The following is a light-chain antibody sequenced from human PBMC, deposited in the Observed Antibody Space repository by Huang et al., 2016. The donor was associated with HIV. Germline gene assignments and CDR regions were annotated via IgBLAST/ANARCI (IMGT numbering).Light chain of an antibody. CDR1: QSLLPRNGNNY. CDR3: MQALETPPF. CDR2: LGS. J-gene: IGKJ3*01. Sequence: DIVLTQYSLSLPVTPGEPASISCRPSQSLLPRNGNNYLDWYFQTPGQSPQLLLCLGSNRDPGVPDRFSGSGAGTDVTLKISRVEAEDVGIYYCMQALETPPFFGPGTKVDFK. V-gene: IGKV2-28*01.